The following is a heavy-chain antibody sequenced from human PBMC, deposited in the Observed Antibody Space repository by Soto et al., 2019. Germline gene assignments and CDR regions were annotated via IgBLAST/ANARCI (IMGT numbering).Heavy chain of an antibody. CDR2: IHYSGST. J-gene: IGHJ3*02. D-gene: IGHD5-12*01. CDR3: ARARHGGWLAFDM. CDR1: GGSIRSGDYY. Sequence: KASETLSLTCTFSGGSIRSGDYYWSWTRQPPGKGLEWIGYIHYSGSTDYNPSLKSRVTVSLDTSKNQVSLKLSSATAADTAVYYCARARHGGWLAFDMWGQGTMVTVSS. V-gene: IGHV4-30-4*01.